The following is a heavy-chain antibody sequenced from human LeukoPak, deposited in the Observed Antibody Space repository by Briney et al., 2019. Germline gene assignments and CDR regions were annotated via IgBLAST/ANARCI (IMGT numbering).Heavy chain of an antibody. CDR3: ARYVPNCSGGSRYVGFDY. CDR2: ISAYNGNT. V-gene: IGHV1-18*01. D-gene: IGHD2-15*01. J-gene: IGHJ4*02. Sequence: ASVKVSCKASGYTFTSYGISWVRQAPGQGLEWMGWISAYNGNTNYAQKLQGRVTMTTDTSTSTAYMELRSLRSDDTAVYYCARYVPNCSGGSRYVGFDYWGQGTLVTVSS. CDR1: GYTFTSYG.